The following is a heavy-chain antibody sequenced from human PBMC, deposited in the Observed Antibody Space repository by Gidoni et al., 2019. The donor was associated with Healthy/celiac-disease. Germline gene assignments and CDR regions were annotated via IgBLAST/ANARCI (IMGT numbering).Heavy chain of an antibody. CDR1: GGSISSGGYY. V-gene: IGHV4-31*03. CDR2: IYYSGST. CDR3: ARAPSGSRIHVYYYYGMDV. D-gene: IGHD1-26*01. Sequence: QVQLQESGPGLVKPSQTLSLTCTVSGGSISSGGYYWSWIRQHPGKGLEWIGYIYYSGSTYYNPSLKSRVTISVDTSKNQFSLKLSSVTAADTAVYYCARAPSGSRIHVYYYYGMDVWGQGTTVTVSS. J-gene: IGHJ6*02.